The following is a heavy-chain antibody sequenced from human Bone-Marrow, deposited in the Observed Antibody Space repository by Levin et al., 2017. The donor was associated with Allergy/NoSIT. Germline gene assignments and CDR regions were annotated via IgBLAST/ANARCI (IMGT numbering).Heavy chain of an antibody. D-gene: IGHD3-22*01. CDR2: ITGDGGSS. Sequence: GGSLRLSCAASGFTFRNFPMTWVRQAPGKGLEWVSVITGDGGSSYYADSAKGRFTISRDNANNSLYLQMNSLRAEDTAVYYCARETTYYFDTGGDLRAGWYFDLWGRGTLVTVSS. CDR1: GFTFRNFP. V-gene: IGHV3-23*01. CDR3: ARETTYYFDTGGDLRAGWYFDL. J-gene: IGHJ2*01.